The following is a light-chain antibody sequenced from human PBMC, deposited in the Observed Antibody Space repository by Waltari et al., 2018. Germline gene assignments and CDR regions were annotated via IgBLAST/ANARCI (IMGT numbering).Light chain of an antibody. CDR2: SAS. Sequence: DIKMTQSPSSLSASVEDTVTITCRASQGIRNYLAWYQQKPGKATKPLSHSASNLESGVPSRFSGSGAGTEFTRTISSLQPEDFATYYCQQHNTYPRTFGQGTKVEVK. CDR1: QGIRNY. V-gene: IGKV1-16*01. CDR3: QQHNTYPRT. J-gene: IGKJ1*01.